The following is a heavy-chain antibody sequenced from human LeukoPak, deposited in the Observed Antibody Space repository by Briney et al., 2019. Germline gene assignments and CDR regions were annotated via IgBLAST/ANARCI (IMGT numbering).Heavy chain of an antibody. CDR3: ARVGIVVVGDCFDP. CDR2: IYFSGST. Sequence: SETLSLTCNVSGGSISNTRYYWAWVRQPQGKGLEWIGSIYFSGSTYYTPSLKSRVTISIDTSKNQFSLRLSSVTAADTAVYYCARVGIVVVGDCFDPWGQGTLVTVSS. V-gene: IGHV4-39*01. J-gene: IGHJ5*02. CDR1: GGSISNTRYY. D-gene: IGHD2-2*01.